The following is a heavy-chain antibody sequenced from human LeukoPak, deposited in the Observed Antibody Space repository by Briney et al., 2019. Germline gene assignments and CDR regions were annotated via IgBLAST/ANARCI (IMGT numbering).Heavy chain of an antibody. CDR3: ASLYSSSVPPDY. D-gene: IGHD6-6*01. Sequence: SETLSLTCAVYGGSFSGYYWSWIRQPPGKGLEWIGEINHSGSTNYNPSLKSRVTISVDTSKNQFSLKLSSVTAADTAVYYCASLYSSSVPPDYWGQGTLVTVSS. J-gene: IGHJ4*02. CDR2: INHSGST. CDR1: GGSFSGYY. V-gene: IGHV4-34*01.